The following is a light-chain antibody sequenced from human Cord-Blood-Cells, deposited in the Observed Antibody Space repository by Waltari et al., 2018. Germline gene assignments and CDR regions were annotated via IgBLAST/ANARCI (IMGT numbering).Light chain of an antibody. V-gene: IGKV3-15*01. J-gene: IGKJ2*03. CDR3: QQYNNWPYS. Sequence: ELVMTPSPATLSMSPGGRATHSCRASQSVSSNLAWYQQKPGQAPRLLIYGASTRATGIPARFSGSGSGTEFTLTISSLQSEDFAVYYCQQYNNWPYSFGQGTKLEIK. CDR2: GAS. CDR1: QSVSSN.